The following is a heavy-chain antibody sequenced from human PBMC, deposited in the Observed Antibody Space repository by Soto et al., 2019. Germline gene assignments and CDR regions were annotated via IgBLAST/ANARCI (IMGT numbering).Heavy chain of an antibody. CDR2: ISGGGGTT. V-gene: IGHV3-23*01. CDR3: GGYISGYRYYYGMDV. J-gene: IGHJ6*02. D-gene: IGHD6-19*01. CDR1: GFTFSSYA. Sequence: GSLRLSCAASGFTFSSYAMSWVRQVPGKGLEWVSAISGGGGTTFYADSVKGRFTISRDNSRNTVYLEMNSLRAEDTAVYYCGGYISGYRYYYGMDVWGQGTTVTVSS.